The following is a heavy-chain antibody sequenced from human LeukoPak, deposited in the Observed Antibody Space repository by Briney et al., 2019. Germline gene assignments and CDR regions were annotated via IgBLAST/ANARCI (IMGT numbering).Heavy chain of an antibody. CDR1: GFTFSSYE. D-gene: IGHD2/OR15-2a*01. CDR2: ISPGGGSR. CDR3: AKAGLSH. V-gene: IGHV3-48*03. J-gene: IGHJ4*02. Sequence: PGGSLRLSCAASGFTFSSYEMSWVRQAPGKGLEWVAYISPGGGSRYYADSVKGRFTISRDNAKNSLYLQLNSLRAEDTAVSYCAKAGLSHWGQGTLVTVSS.